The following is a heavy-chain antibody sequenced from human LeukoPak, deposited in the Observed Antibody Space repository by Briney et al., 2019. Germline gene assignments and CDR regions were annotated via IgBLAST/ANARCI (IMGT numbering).Heavy chain of an antibody. CDR1: GGSINSYY. CDR3: ARHWGTTVVSPLTAWDY. CDR2: VYYSGST. J-gene: IGHJ4*02. Sequence: KPSETLSLTCTVSGGSINSYYXSWIXQPPGXGLEWIGYVYYSGSTKYNPSLKSRVTISVDTSKNQFSLKLSSVTAADTAVYYCARHWGTTVVSPLTAWDYWGQGTLVTVSS. D-gene: IGHD4-23*01. V-gene: IGHV4-59*08.